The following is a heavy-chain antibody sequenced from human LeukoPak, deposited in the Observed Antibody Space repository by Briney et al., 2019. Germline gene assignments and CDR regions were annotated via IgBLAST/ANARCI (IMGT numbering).Heavy chain of an antibody. J-gene: IGHJ4*02. V-gene: IGHV1-69*13. Sequence: ASVKVSCKASGYTFTSYGISWVRQAPGQGLEWMGGIIPIFGTANYAQKFQGRVTITADESTSTAYMELSSLRSEDTAVYYCAITTVTKENDYWGQGTLVTVSS. CDR1: GYTFTSYG. D-gene: IGHD4-17*01. CDR3: AITTVTKENDY. CDR2: IIPIFGTA.